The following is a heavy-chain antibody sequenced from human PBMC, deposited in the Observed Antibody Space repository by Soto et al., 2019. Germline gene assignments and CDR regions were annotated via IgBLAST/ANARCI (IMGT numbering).Heavy chain of an antibody. V-gene: IGHV3-23*01. CDR1: GFTFSSYA. CDR2: ISGSGGST. Sequence: EVQLLESGGGLVQPGGSLRLSCAASGFTFSSYAMSWVRQAPGKGLEWVSAISGSGGSTYYADSVKGRFTISRDNSKNTLYLQMNSLRAEDTAVYYCAKRGGYSGYDQGYFDYWGQGTLVTVSS. D-gene: IGHD5-12*01. CDR3: AKRGGYSGYDQGYFDY. J-gene: IGHJ4*02.